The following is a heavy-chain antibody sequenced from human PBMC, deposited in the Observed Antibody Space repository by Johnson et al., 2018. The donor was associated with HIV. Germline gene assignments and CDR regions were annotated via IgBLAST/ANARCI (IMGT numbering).Heavy chain of an antibody. CDR1: GFIFSSHA. CDR2: ISASGGRT. V-gene: IGHV3-23*04. J-gene: IGHJ3*02. D-gene: IGHD6-13*01. Sequence: VQLVESGGNLVQPGGSLRLSCAASGFIFSSHAMTWLRQAPGKGLEWVSAISASGGRTFYADSVKGRFTVSRDKSKNTVFLQMDSLRAEDTAVYYCAKGSGSSWYIGAFDIWGQGTMVTVSS. CDR3: AKGSGSSWYIGAFDI.